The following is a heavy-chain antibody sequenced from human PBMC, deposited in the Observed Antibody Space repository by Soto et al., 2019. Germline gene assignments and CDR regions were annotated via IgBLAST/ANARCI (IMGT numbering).Heavy chain of an antibody. CDR1: GGSFSGYY. V-gene: IGHV4-34*01. D-gene: IGHD2-21*02. CDR2: INDSGST. CDR3: AREDDGGDRDYYGLDV. Sequence: PSETLSLTCAVYGGSFSGYYWSWIRQPPGKGLEWIGEINDSGSTNYNPALKSRVTILEDTSKNQFSLKLSSVTAADTAVYFCAREDDGGDRDYYGLDVWGQGTTVTVSS. J-gene: IGHJ6*02.